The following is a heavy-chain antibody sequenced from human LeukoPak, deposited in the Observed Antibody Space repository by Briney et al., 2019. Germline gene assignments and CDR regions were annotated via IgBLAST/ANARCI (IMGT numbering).Heavy chain of an antibody. D-gene: IGHD6-19*01. V-gene: IGHV1-2*02. J-gene: IGHJ4*02. CDR2: INPNSGGT. Sequence: GASVKVSCKASGYTFTGYYMHWVRQAPGQGLEWMGWINPNSGGTDYAQRFQGRVTMTRDTSISTAYMELSRLRSDDTAVYYCARGPSRGRFLSQFDYWGQGTLVTVSS. CDR1: GYTFTGYY. CDR3: ARGPSRGRFLSQFDY.